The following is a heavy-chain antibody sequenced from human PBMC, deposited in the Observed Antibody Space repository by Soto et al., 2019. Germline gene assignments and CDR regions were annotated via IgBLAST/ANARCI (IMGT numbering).Heavy chain of an antibody. V-gene: IGHV4-59*01. CDR3: ARGDQELDY. Sequence: QVQLQESGPGLVKPSETLSLTCTVSGASINTYTWTWIRQPPGKGLEWIGYIFSSGSTNYNPSLQSRLTMSVDTSKNLFSLKLNSVTAADTAVYYCARGDQELDYWGQGTLVTVSS. CDR1: GASINTYT. D-gene: IGHD1-26*01. CDR2: IFSSGST. J-gene: IGHJ4*02.